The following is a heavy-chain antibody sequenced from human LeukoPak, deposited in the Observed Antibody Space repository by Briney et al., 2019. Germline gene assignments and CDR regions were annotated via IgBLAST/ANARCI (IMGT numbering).Heavy chain of an antibody. D-gene: IGHD5-12*01. V-gene: IGHV3-7*01. CDR2: IKQDGRQK. J-gene: IGHJ4*02. Sequence: GGSLRLSCAASGFTFDDYGMSWVRQAPGKGLEWVANIKQDGRQKYYVDSVKGRFTISRDNAKNSLYLQMNSLRAEDTAVYYCAATSSGEYWGQGTLVTVSS. CDR3: AATSSGEY. CDR1: GFTFDDYG.